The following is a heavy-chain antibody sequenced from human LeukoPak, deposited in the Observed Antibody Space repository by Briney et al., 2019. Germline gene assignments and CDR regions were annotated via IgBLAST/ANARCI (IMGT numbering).Heavy chain of an antibody. CDR3: ARGGGPGYDSSGYYYTY. CDR2: ISSSSSYI. CDR1: GFTFSSYS. V-gene: IGHV3-21*01. J-gene: IGHJ4*02. D-gene: IGHD3-22*01. Sequence: GGSLRLSCAVSGFTFSSYSVNWVRHAPGKWLEWVSSISSSSSYIYYADSVKGRFTISRDNAKNSLYLQMNSLRAEDTAVYYCARGGGPGYDSSGYYYTYWGQGTLVTVSS.